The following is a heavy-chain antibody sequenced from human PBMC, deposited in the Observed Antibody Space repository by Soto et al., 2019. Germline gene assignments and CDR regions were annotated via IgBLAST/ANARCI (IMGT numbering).Heavy chain of an antibody. Sequence: PGESLKISCKGSGHRFSSYWIAWVRQMPGKGLEWMGIIYPGDSDTRYSPSFQGQVTISADKSVNTAYLQWSSLKASDTAMYYCARLYSVDDSGSYYNYYFTYWGQGTLVTVSS. V-gene: IGHV5-51*01. CDR3: ARLYSVDDSGSYYNYYFTY. J-gene: IGHJ4*02. CDR1: GHRFSSYW. D-gene: IGHD3-10*01. CDR2: IYPGDSDT.